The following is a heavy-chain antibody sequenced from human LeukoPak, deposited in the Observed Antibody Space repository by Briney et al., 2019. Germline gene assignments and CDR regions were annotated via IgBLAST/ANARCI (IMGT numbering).Heavy chain of an antibody. CDR3: ARVYGDYLSY. J-gene: IGHJ4*02. V-gene: IGHV3-7*03. D-gene: IGHD4-17*01. Sequence: GGSLRLSCAASGFTFSNYWMSRVRQAPGKGLEWVANIKQDGSEKYYVDSVKGRFTISRDNAKNSLYLQMNSLGAEDTAVYYCARVYGDYLSYWGQGTLVTVSS. CDR1: GFTFSNYW. CDR2: IKQDGSEK.